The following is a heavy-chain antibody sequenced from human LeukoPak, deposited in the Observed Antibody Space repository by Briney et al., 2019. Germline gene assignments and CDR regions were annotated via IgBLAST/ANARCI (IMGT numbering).Heavy chain of an antibody. CDR1: GGSVSSSSYY. CDR3: ARQGALPAAINY. D-gene: IGHD2-2*01. Sequence: SETLSLTCTVSGGSVSSSSYYWGWIRQPPGKGLEWIGSIYYSGSTYYNPSLKSRVTISVDTSKNQFSLKLSSVTAADTAVYYCARQGALPAAINYWGQGTLVTVSS. CDR2: IYYSGST. V-gene: IGHV4-39*01. J-gene: IGHJ4*02.